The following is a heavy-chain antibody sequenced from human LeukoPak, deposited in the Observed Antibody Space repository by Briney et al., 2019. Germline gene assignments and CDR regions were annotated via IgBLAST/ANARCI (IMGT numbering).Heavy chain of an antibody. J-gene: IGHJ6*03. Sequence: GGSLRLSCAASGFTFSSYWMSWVRQAPGKGLEWVANIEQDGSEKYYVDSVKGRFTISRDNAKNSLYLQMNSLRAEDTAVYYCARGNRGQGSTPPYYYYYYMDVWGKGTTVTVSS. V-gene: IGHV3-7*01. CDR3: ARGNRGQGSTPPYYYYYYMDV. CDR2: IEQDGSEK. D-gene: IGHD2-2*01. CDR1: GFTFSSYW.